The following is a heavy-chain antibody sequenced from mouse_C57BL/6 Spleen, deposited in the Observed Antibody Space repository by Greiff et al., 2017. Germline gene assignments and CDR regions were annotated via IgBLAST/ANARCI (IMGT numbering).Heavy chain of an antibody. CDR1: GYTFTSYW. D-gene: IGHD2-13*01. J-gene: IGHJ2*01. Sequence: QVQLQQPGAELVKPGASVKLSCKASGYTFTSYWMHWVKQRPGQGLEWIGMIHPNSGSTNYNEKFKSKATLTVDKSSSTAYMQLSCLTSEDSAVYYCARSPRLLPFDYWGQGTTLTVSS. CDR3: ARSPRLLPFDY. CDR2: IHPNSGST. V-gene: IGHV1-64*01.